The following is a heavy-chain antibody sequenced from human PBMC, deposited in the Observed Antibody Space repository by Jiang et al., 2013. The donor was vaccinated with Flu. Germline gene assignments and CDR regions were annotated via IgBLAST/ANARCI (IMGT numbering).Heavy chain of an antibody. CDR3: AREDGIAVAGTKTGYFDY. D-gene: IGHD6-19*01. CDR2: IYHSGST. CDR1: GYSISSGYY. Sequence: GPGLVKPSGTLSLTCAVSGYSISSGYYWGWIRQPPGKGLEWIGSIYHSGSTYYNPSLKSRVTISVDTSKNQFSLKLSSVTAADTAVYYCAREDGIAVAGTKTGYFDYWGQGTLVTVSS. J-gene: IGHJ4*02. V-gene: IGHV4-38-2*02.